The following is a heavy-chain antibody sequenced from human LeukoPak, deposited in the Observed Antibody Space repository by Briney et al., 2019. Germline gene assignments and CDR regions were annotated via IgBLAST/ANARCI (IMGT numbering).Heavy chain of an antibody. CDR2: INPNSGGT. Sequence: ASVKASCKASGYTFTGYYMHWVRQAPGQGLEWMGWINPNSGGTNYAQKFQGRVTMTRDTSISTAYMELSRLRSDDTAVYYCARDGKGMEVGANAAFDYWGQGTLVTVSS. V-gene: IGHV1-2*02. CDR1: GYTFTGYY. D-gene: IGHD1-26*01. CDR3: ARDGKGMEVGANAAFDY. J-gene: IGHJ4*02.